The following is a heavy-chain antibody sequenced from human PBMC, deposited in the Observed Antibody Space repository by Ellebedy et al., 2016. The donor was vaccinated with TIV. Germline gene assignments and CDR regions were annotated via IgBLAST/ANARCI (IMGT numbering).Heavy chain of an antibody. V-gene: IGHV3-33*01. CDR3: ARDFNRYSSSWDKWGDWFDP. Sequence: GGSLRLSCAASGFTFSSYGMHWVRQAPGKGLEWVAVIWYDGSNKYYADSVKGRFTISRDNSKNTLYLQMNSLRAEDTAVYYCARDFNRYSSSWDKWGDWFDPWGQGTLVTVSS. J-gene: IGHJ5*02. CDR1: GFTFSSYG. CDR2: IWYDGSNK. D-gene: IGHD6-13*01.